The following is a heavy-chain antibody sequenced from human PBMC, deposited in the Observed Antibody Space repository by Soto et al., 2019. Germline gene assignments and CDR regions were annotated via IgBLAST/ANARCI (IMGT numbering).Heavy chain of an antibody. Sequence: ASVKVSCKASGYTFTSYDINWVRQATGQGLEWMGWMNPNSGNTGYAQKFQGRVTMTRNTSISTAYMELSSLRSEDTAVYYCARGIGVRGVIIKNYYYYMDVWGKGTTVTVSS. V-gene: IGHV1-8*01. CDR2: MNPNSGNT. J-gene: IGHJ6*03. D-gene: IGHD3-10*01. CDR1: GYTFTSYD. CDR3: ARGIGVRGVIIKNYYYYMDV.